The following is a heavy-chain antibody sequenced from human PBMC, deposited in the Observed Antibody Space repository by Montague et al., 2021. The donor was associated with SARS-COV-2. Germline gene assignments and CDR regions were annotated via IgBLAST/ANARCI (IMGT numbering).Heavy chain of an antibody. CDR3: ARLGDGVVPSPILGVWSYYSYYYMNV. J-gene: IGHJ6*03. CDR1: GGSFSTYS. D-gene: IGHD2-2*02. Sequence: SETLSLTCAVHGGSFSTYSWNWIRQPPGKGLEWIGEIHHGGSTNYNPSLKSRATISADTSKNQFSLKLTSVAAADTAVYYCARLGDGVVPSPILGVWSYYSYYYMNVWGKGTTVTVSS. V-gene: IGHV4-34*01. CDR2: IHHGGST.